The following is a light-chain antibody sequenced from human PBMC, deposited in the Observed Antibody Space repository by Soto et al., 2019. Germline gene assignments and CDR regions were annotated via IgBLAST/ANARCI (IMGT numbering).Light chain of an antibody. CDR3: QQYQSYPWT. CDR1: QSISSY. CDR2: AAS. J-gene: IGKJ1*01. Sequence: DIQLTQSPSSLSASVGDRVTISCRASQSISSYLNWYQQKPGKAAKLLIYAASSLQSGVPSRFSGGGAGAECTRPINSLQPDDASTDYCQQYQSYPWTFGQGTKVDIK. V-gene: IGKV1-39*01.